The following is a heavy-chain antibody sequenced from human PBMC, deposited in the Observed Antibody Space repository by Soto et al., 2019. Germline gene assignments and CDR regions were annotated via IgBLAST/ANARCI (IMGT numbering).Heavy chain of an antibody. J-gene: IGHJ4*02. CDR1: GYTFSNYD. D-gene: IGHD2-2*02. CDR2: MSPNSGRT. V-gene: IGHV1-8*01. Sequence: QVQLVQSGAEVKKPGASVKVSCKASGYTFSNYDINWVRQATGQGLEWMGWMSPNSGRTGYAQKFQCRVTMTRKTSNSTAYMELSSLRSEDTAVYYGARGKRYTNNYWGQGTLVTVSS. CDR3: ARGKRYTNNY.